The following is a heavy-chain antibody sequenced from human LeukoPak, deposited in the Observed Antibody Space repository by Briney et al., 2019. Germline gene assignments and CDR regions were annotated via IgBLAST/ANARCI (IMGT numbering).Heavy chain of an antibody. CDR3: ARGFATIFGVVTYFDY. J-gene: IGHJ4*02. CDR2: INPNSGGT. CDR1: GYTFTGYY. V-gene: IGHV1-2*02. Sequence: ASAKVSCKASGYTFTGYYMHWVRQAPGQGLEWMGWINPNSGGTNYAQKFQGRVTMTRDTSISTAYMELSRLRSDDTAVYYCARGFATIFGVVTYFDYWGQGTLVTVSS. D-gene: IGHD3-3*01.